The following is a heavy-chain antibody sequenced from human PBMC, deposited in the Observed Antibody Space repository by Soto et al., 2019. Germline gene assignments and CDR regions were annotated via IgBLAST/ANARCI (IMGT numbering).Heavy chain of an antibody. J-gene: IGHJ6*02. CDR2: INPNSGDT. Sequence: SVKVSCKASGYTFTCYYVHWVRQAPGQGLEWMGWINPNSGDTYLAQRFQGRVTMNRDTSIGTAYMELRGLTSDDTAEYYCAKGGAIVAAGTRVYLYNAMDVWGQGTTVTVSS. V-gene: IGHV1-2*02. D-gene: IGHD1-26*01. CDR3: AKGGAIVAAGTRVYLYNAMDV. CDR1: GYTFTCYY.